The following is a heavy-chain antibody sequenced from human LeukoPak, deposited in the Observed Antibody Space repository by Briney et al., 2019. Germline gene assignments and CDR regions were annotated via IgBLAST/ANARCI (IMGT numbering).Heavy chain of an antibody. CDR1: GGSFSGYY. D-gene: IGHD5-24*01. V-gene: IGHV4-34*01. J-gene: IGHJ4*02. CDR3: ARGRGETDGYNYHFDY. Sequence: SETLSLTCAVYGGSFSGYYWSWIRQPPGKGLEWIGEINHSGSTNYNPSLTSRVTISVDTSKNQFSLKLSSVTAADTAVYYCARGRGETDGYNYHFDYGGQGTLVTVSS. CDR2: INHSGST.